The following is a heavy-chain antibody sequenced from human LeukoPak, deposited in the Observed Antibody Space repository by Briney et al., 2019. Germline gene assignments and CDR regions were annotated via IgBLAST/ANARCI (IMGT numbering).Heavy chain of an antibody. CDR3: ARVGSREYCGGDCYFGGAY. Sequence: SETLSLTCTVSGGSISSYYWSWIRQPPGKGLQWIGSIHHSGSTYYNPSLKSRVTISVDTSKNQFSLKLSSVTAADTAVYYCARVGSREYCGGDCYFGGAYWGQGTLVTVSS. CDR1: GGSISSYY. V-gene: IGHV4-4*09. CDR2: IHHSGST. J-gene: IGHJ4*02. D-gene: IGHD2-21*02.